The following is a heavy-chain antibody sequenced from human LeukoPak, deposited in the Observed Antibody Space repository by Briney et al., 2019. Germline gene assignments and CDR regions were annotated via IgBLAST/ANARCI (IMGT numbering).Heavy chain of an antibody. D-gene: IGHD2/OR15-2a*01. CDR2: INHSGST. Sequence: SETLSLTCAVYGGSFSGYYWSWIRQPPGKGLEWIGEINHSGSTNYNPSLKSRVTISVDTSKNQFSLKLSSVTAADTAVYYCARRPMKRPRNSDFDYWGQGTLVTVSS. J-gene: IGHJ4*02. V-gene: IGHV4-34*01. CDR3: ARRPMKRPRNSDFDY. CDR1: GGSFSGYY.